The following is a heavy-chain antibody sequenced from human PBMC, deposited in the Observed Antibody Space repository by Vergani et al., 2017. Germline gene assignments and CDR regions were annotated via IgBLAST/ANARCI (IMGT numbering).Heavy chain of an antibody. J-gene: IGHJ5*02. CDR2: IYYSGST. Sequence: QVQLQESGPGLVKPSEPLSLTCTVSGGSISSYYWSWIRQPPGKGLEWIGYIYYSGSTNYNPSLKSRVTISVDTSKNQFSLKLSSVTAADTAVYYCARGTPKGRGVIAWFDPWGQGTLVTVSS. V-gene: IGHV4-59*01. CDR1: GGSISSYY. CDR3: ARGTPKGRGVIAWFDP. D-gene: IGHD3-10*01.